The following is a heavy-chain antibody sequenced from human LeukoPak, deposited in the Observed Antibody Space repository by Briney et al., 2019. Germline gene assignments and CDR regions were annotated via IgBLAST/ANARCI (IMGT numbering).Heavy chain of an antibody. CDR3: TRHAALSLNGVLSWGPKSTYAMDV. D-gene: IGHD6-6*01. J-gene: IGHJ6*02. V-gene: IGHV3-73*01. CDR2: MRSRTDNYAT. Sequence: GGSLRLSCAASGFRFSGSAMNWVRQSSERGLEWIGHMRSRTDNYATTYSASVEGRFNIFRDGSKNTAYLEMNSLKTEDTAIYYCTRHAALSLNGVLSWGPKSTYAMDVWGQGTTVIVSS. CDR1: GFRFSGSA.